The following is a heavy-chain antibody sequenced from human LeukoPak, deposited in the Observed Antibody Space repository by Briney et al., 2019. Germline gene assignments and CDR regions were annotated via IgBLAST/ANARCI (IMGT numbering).Heavy chain of an antibody. V-gene: IGHV1-69*05. J-gene: IGHJ4*02. Sequence: ASVKVSCKASGGTFSSYAISWVRQAPGQGLERVGSIIPIFGTANYAQKFQGRVTITTDESTHTAYMELSSQRSEAAAGYYCARAAPGYNWNSDCFVYWGQGALVTVSS. CDR2: IIPIFGTA. D-gene: IGHD1-7*01. CDR3: ARAAPGYNWNSDCFVY. CDR1: GGTFSSYA.